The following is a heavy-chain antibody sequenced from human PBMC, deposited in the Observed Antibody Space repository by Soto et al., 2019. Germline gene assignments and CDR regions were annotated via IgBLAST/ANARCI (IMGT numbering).Heavy chain of an antibody. Sequence: QVQLQESGPGLVKPSQTLSLTCTVSGGSISSGGYFWSWIRQHPGKGLEWIGYIYYSGNTFYNPSLKTRVPISVDTSKNQFSLKLSSVTAADTAVYYCARGAVGATIYVDYWGQGTLVTVSS. CDR1: GGSISSGGYF. D-gene: IGHD1-26*01. CDR3: ARGAVGATIYVDY. V-gene: IGHV4-31*03. J-gene: IGHJ4*02. CDR2: IYYSGNT.